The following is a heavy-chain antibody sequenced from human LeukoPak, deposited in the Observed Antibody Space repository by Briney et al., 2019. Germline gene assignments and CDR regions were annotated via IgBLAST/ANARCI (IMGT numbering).Heavy chain of an antibody. CDR3: ATADKWEPLDY. D-gene: IGHD1-26*01. J-gene: IGHJ4*02. CDR2: FDPEDGES. V-gene: IGHV1-24*01. Sequence: ASVKLSCKVSGASLSETSIHWVRQAPGQWLEWMGGFDPEDGESIFAQRFQGRFSMTEDTSTDTAYMELRSLRPEDTAVYYCATADKWEPLDYWGQGTLVTVSS. CDR1: GASLSETS.